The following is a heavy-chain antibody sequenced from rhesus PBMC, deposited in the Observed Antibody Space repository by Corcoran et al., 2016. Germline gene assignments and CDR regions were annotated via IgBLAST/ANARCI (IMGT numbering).Heavy chain of an antibody. Sequence: QVQLQESGPGLVKPSETLSLTCAVSGGSISSGYYYWSWLRQPPGKGLGWVGYRTYMGSTSNNPSLKRRVTSSSDTSKNQFSLKLSSVTAADTAVYYCAREYSSSENSLDVWGRGVLVTVSS. CDR2: RTYMGST. V-gene: IGHV4-122*02. J-gene: IGHJ5-2*02. CDR3: AREYSSSENSLDV. D-gene: IGHD6-43*01. CDR1: GGSISSGYYY.